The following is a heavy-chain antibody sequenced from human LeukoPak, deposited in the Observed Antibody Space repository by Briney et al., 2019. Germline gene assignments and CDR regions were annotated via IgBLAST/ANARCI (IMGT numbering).Heavy chain of an antibody. V-gene: IGHV3-7*01. Sequence: PGGSLRLSCAASGFTFSSYWMSWVRQAPGKGLEWVANIKQDGSEKYYVGSVKGRFTISRDNAKNSLYLQMNSLRAEDTAVYYCASAYSGSYYYYYYYMDVWGKGTTVTVSS. CDR3: ASAYSGSYYYYYYYMDV. D-gene: IGHD1-26*01. CDR1: GFTFSSYW. CDR2: IKQDGSEK. J-gene: IGHJ6*03.